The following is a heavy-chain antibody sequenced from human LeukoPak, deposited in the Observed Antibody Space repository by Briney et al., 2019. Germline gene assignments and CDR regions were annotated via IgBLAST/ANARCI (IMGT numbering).Heavy chain of an antibody. Sequence: GASVKVSCKAAGYTFTSYYMHWVRQAPGQGLEWMGIINPSGGSTSYAQKFQGRVTMTRDTSTSTVYMELSSLRSEDTAVYYCARQVEMATIKDYWGQGTLVTVSS. CDR3: ARQVEMATIKDY. CDR1: GYTFTSYY. CDR2: INPSGGST. D-gene: IGHD5-24*01. V-gene: IGHV1-46*01. J-gene: IGHJ4*02.